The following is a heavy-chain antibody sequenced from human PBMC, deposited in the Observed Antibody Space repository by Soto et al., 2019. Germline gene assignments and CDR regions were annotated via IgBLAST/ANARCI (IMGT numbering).Heavy chain of an antibody. CDR2: IYPGDSDT. CDR1: GYSFTSYW. CDR3: ARLLRKIPQLAYYYGMDV. J-gene: IGHJ6*02. Sequence: GESLKISCKGSGYSFTSYWIGWVRQMPGKGLEWMGIIYPGDSDTRYSPSFQGQVTISADKSISTAYLQWSSLKASDTAMYYCARLLRKIPQLAYYYGMDVWGQGTTVTVSS. V-gene: IGHV5-51*01. D-gene: IGHD6-6*01.